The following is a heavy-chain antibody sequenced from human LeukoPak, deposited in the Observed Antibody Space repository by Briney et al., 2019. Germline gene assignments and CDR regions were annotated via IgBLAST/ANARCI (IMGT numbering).Heavy chain of an antibody. D-gene: IGHD5-18*01. J-gene: IGHJ4*02. CDR1: GFTFSTHW. CDR2: MRHDGNEK. Sequence: GGSLRLSCAASGFTFSTHWMTWVRQAPGKGLEWVARMRHDGNEKYCVDSVEGRFTISRDNAKNSLYLQMNSLRAEDTAVYYCVSGAYSFGFWGQGTLVTVSS. V-gene: IGHV3-7*05. CDR3: VSGAYSFGF.